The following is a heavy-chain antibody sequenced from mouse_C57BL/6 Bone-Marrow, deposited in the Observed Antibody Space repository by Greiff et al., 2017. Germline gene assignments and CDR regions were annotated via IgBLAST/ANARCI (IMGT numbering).Heavy chain of an antibody. J-gene: IGHJ4*01. CDR3: ARSSGDYYAMDY. D-gene: IGHD3-1*01. V-gene: IGHV1-52*01. Sequence: QVQLQQPGAELVRPGSSVKLSCKASGYTFTSYWMHWVKQRPIQGLEWIGNIDPSDSETHYNQKFKDKATLTVDKSSSTAYMQLSSLTSEDSAVYYCARSSGDYYAMDYWGQGTSGTVSS. CDR2: IDPSDSET. CDR1: GYTFTSYW.